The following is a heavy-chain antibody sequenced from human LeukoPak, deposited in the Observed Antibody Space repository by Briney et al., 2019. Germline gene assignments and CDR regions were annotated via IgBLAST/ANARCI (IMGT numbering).Heavy chain of an antibody. CDR3: ARGVIRITIFGVARGTTWYMDV. Sequence: PSETLSLTCAVYGGSFSGYYWSWIRQPPGKGLEWIGEINHSGSTNYNPSLKSRVTISVDTSKNQFSLKLSSVTAADTAVYYCARGVIRITIFGVARGTTWYMDVWGKGTTVTVSS. D-gene: IGHD3-3*01. J-gene: IGHJ6*03. V-gene: IGHV4-34*01. CDR2: INHSGST. CDR1: GGSFSGYY.